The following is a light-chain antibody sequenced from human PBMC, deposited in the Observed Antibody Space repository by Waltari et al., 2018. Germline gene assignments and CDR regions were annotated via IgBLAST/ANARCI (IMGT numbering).Light chain of an antibody. Sequence: QSVLTQPPSASGTPGQRVAIPCSGTTSNIGTNPVTWYQQLPGTAPKLHIYNTSPRPSGVPDRFSGSKSGTSASLAISGLQSEDEAEYYCAAWDDSLNGPWVFGGGTKLTVL. CDR2: NTS. J-gene: IGLJ3*02. V-gene: IGLV1-44*01. CDR1: TSNIGTNP. CDR3: AAWDDSLNGPWV.